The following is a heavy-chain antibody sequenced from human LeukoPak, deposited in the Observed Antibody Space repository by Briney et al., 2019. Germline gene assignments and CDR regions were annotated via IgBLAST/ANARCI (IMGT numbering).Heavy chain of an antibody. V-gene: IGHV3-48*03. J-gene: IGHJ4*02. CDR3: AKDSMVRGVLDY. D-gene: IGHD3-10*01. CDR2: ISSSGSTI. Sequence: GGSLRLSCAASGFTFSSYEMNWVRQAPGKGLEWVSYISSSGSTIYYADSVKGRFTISRDNAKNTLYLQMNSLRAEDTAVYYCAKDSMVRGVLDYWGQGTLVTVSS. CDR1: GFTFSSYE.